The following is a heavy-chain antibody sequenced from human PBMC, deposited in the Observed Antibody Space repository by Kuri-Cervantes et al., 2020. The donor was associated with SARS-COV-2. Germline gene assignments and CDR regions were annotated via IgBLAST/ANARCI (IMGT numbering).Heavy chain of an antibody. CDR1: GFTFSSYW. J-gene: IGHJ4*02. Sequence: GESLKISCAASGFTFSSYWMTWVRQAPGKGLECVAKINQDGSEKYHVDSVKGRFTIFRDNTKNSLFLQMNSLRAEDTAVYYCGRVSDDTGHYRPFDYWGQGTVVTVSS. CDR2: INQDGSEK. D-gene: IGHD3-9*01. CDR3: GRVSDDTGHYRPFDY. V-gene: IGHV3-7*01.